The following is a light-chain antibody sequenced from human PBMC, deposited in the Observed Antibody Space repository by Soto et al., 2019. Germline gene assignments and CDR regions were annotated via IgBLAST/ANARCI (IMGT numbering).Light chain of an antibody. CDR3: QQYNSYHLA. CDR1: QSITNR. Sequence: DIQMTQSPSTLSASVGDRVTITCRASQSITNRLAWYQQKPGKAPKLLIYKASGLESGVPSRFSGSGSGTEFTLTISSLQPDDFATYYCQQYNSYHLAFGQGTRVEIK. CDR2: KAS. V-gene: IGKV1-5*03. J-gene: IGKJ1*01.